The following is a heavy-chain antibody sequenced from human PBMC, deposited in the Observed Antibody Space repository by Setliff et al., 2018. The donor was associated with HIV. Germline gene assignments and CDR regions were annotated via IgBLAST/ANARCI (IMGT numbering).Heavy chain of an antibody. V-gene: IGHV1-2*06. CDR2: INPKSGVA. CDR1: GYTFTDFY. D-gene: IGHD5-12*01. J-gene: IGHJ5*02. CDR3: ARAHFLVAMTRNWFDP. Sequence: ASVKVSCKASGYTFTDFYIHWVRQAPGQGLEWIGRINPKSGVADYLKKFQGRVTMTADTLTNTAHMELIRPRFDDAAVYYCARAHFLVAMTRNWFDPWGQGTLVTVSS.